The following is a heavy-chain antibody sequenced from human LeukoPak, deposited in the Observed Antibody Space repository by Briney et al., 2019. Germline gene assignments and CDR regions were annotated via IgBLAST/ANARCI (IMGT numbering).Heavy chain of an antibody. V-gene: IGHV1-18*01. CDR2: ISAYNGNT. Sequence: ASVKVSCKASGYTFTSYGISWVRQAPGQGLEWMGWISAYNGNTNYAQKLQGRVTMTTDTSTSTAYMELRSPRSDDTAVYYCARESYSGSYDDYWGQGTLVTVSS. J-gene: IGHJ4*02. CDR1: GYTFTSYG. D-gene: IGHD1-26*01. CDR3: ARESYSGSYDDY.